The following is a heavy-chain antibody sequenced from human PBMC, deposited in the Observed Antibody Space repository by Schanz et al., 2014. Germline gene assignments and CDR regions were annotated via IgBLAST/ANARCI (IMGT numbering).Heavy chain of an antibody. CDR3: ARDRWDWNNAFDI. V-gene: IGHV3-53*01. J-gene: IGHJ3*02. Sequence: EVQLVESGGGLIQPGGSLRLSCAASGFTVSSNYMSWVRQAPGKGLEWVSVIYSGGSTYYADSVKGRFTISRDNSKNTLYLQMNSLRAEDTAVYYCARDRWDWNNAFDIGGQGTMVTVSS. CDR2: IYSGGST. D-gene: IGHD1-1*01. CDR1: GFTVSSNY.